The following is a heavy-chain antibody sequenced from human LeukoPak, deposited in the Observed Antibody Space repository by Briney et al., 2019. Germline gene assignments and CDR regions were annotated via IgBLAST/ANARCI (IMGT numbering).Heavy chain of an antibody. J-gene: IGHJ4*02. V-gene: IGHV1-2*02. D-gene: IGHD5-24*01. CDR2: IYPRDGST. CDR1: GYSFTSNY. Sequence: GASVKVSCKASGYSFTSNYIHWVRQAPGQGLEWMGMIYPRDGSTSYAQKFQGRVTMTRDTSISTAYMELSRLRSDDTAVYYCAREVGEMASDYWGQGTLVTVSS. CDR3: AREVGEMASDY.